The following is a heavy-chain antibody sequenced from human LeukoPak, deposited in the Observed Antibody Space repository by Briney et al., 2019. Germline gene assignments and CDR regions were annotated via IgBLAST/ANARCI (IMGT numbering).Heavy chain of an antibody. V-gene: IGHV3-30*18. Sequence: GRSLRLSCAASGFTFSSYGMHWVRQAPGKGLEWVAVISYDGSNKYYADSVKGRFTISRDNSKNTLYLQMNSLRAEDTAVYYCAKDWVAKRDYYYGMDVWGQGTTVTVSS. CDR2: ISYDGSNK. D-gene: IGHD2-15*01. CDR3: AKDWVAKRDYYYGMDV. J-gene: IGHJ6*02. CDR1: GFTFSSYG.